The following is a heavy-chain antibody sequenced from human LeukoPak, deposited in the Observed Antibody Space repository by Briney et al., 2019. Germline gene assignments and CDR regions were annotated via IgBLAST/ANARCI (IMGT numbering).Heavy chain of an antibody. CDR2: IHWNGDTT. V-gene: IGHV3-20*04. J-gene: IGHJ6*03. D-gene: IGHD3-9*01. CDR1: GFTFGDYG. Sequence: GGSLRLSXAASGFTFGDYGMNWVRQAPGKGLEWISGIHWNGDTTNYAASVEGRFTISRDNAKNSLYLQMNSLRAEDTALYYCARGLRYYYYYYMDVWGKGTTVTVSS. CDR3: ARGLRYYYYYYMDV.